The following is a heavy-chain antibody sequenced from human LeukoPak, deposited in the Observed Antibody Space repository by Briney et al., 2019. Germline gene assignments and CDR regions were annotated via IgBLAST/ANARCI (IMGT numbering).Heavy chain of an antibody. Sequence: GGSLRLSCAASGITFSRYAMSWVRQAAGKGLEWVSAISGAGSGTYYADSVKGRFSISRDNSRNTLYLQMNSLRAEDTAAYYCVTDPGMLPDTGALDYWGQGTLVSVSS. D-gene: IGHD2-8*02. V-gene: IGHV3-23*01. CDR3: VTDPGMLPDTGALDY. CDR2: ISGAGSGT. CDR1: GITFSRYA. J-gene: IGHJ4*02.